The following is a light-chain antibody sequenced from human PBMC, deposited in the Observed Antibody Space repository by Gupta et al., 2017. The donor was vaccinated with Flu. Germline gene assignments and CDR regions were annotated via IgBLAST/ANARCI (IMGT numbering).Light chain of an antibody. Sequence: QSALTQHASVSGSPGQPITITCTGTSSDVGRSNSVSWYQQHPGKAPKLIIYDVTHRPSRVSSRFSGSKSGNTASLTISGLEAEDESDYFCSSYTSTNPFYVFGTGTKVTVL. V-gene: IGLV2-14*03. CDR1: SSDVGRSNS. J-gene: IGLJ1*01. CDR2: DVT. CDR3: SSYTSTNPFYV.